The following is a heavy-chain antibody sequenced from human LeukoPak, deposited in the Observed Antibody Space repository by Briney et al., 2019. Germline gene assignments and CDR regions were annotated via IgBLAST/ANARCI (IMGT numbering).Heavy chain of an antibody. CDR3: AKFLGHYLYYMVV. CDR2: IYPGDSDT. Sequence: GEPRKISGQGSGYSFTSYWSGWVGKLPGKGLDWMGIIYPGDSDTRYSPSFQGQVTISADKSISTAYLQWSSLKASDTAMYFCAKFLGHYLYYMVVWCKGTTVTVSS. D-gene: IGHD2/OR15-2a*01. J-gene: IGHJ6*03. CDR1: GYSFTSYW. V-gene: IGHV5-51*01.